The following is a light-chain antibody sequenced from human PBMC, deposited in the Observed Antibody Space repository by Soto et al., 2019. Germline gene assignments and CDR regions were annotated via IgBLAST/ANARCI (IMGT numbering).Light chain of an antibody. CDR3: QQANTFPYT. V-gene: IGKV1-39*01. Sequence: DIQLTQSPSSLSASVGDRVTITCRASQSISTSLNWYQQKPGKAPNLLIFTSSNLESGVPSRFSGSGSGTDFTLTIASLQPEDFATYFCQQANTFPYTFGQGTKVDIK. CDR1: QSISTS. J-gene: IGKJ2*01. CDR2: TSS.